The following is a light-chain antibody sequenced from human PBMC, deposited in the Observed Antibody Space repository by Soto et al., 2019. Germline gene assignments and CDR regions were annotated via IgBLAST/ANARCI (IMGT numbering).Light chain of an antibody. J-gene: IGKJ1*01. CDR1: QNISNY. CDR3: QQYGSSPTWT. V-gene: IGKV3-11*01. Sequence: EIVFAEAPFTLSLSPGIRATLSCSGSQNISNYLIWYQQKPGQAPRLLIYEVSNRATGIPARFSGSGSGTDFTLTISSLEPEDSAVYYCQQYGSSPTWTFGQGTKVDIK. CDR2: EVS.